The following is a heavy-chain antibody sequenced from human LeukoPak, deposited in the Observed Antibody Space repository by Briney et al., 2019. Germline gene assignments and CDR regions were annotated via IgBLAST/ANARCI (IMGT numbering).Heavy chain of an antibody. CDR1: GGSISSGSYY. D-gene: IGHD3-3*01. Sequence: KTSQTLSLTCTVSGGSISSGSYYWSWIRQPAGKGLEWIGRIYTSGSTNYNPSLKSRVTISVDTSKNQFSLKLSSVTAADTAVYYCAREYYDFWTGARYYMDVWGKGTTVTVS. J-gene: IGHJ6*03. V-gene: IGHV4-61*02. CDR2: IYTSGST. CDR3: AREYYDFWTGARYYMDV.